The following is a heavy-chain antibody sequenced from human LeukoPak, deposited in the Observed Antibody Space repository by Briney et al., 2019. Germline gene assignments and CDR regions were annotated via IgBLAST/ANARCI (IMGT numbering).Heavy chain of an antibody. D-gene: IGHD3-22*01. Sequence: VKVSCKASGYTFTSYGISWVRQAPGQGLEWMGWISAYNGNTNYAQKLQGRVTMTTDTSTSTAYMELRSLRSDDTAVYYCARRGYYYDSSGYYPRGNYYYYYMDVWGKGTTVTISS. V-gene: IGHV1-18*01. CDR2: ISAYNGNT. CDR3: ARRGYYYDSSGYYPRGNYYYYYMDV. J-gene: IGHJ6*03. CDR1: GYTFTSYG.